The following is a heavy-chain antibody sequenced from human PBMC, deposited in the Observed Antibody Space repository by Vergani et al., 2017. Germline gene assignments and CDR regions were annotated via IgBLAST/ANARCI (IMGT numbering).Heavy chain of an antibody. CDR1: GGSISSYY. D-gene: IGHD6-13*01. J-gene: IGHJ5*02. Sequence: QVQLQESGPGLVKPSETLSLTCTVSGGSISSYYWSWIRQPPGKGLEWIGYIYYSGSPNYNPSLKSRVTIAVDTSKNQFSLKLSSVTAADTAVYYCARLSIAAAADESWFDPWGQGTLVTVSS. V-gene: IGHV4-59*01. CDR2: IYYSGSP. CDR3: ARLSIAAAADESWFDP.